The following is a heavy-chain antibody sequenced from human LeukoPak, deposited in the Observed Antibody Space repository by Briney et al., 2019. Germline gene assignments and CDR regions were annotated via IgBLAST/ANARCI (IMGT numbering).Heavy chain of an antibody. J-gene: IGHJ1*01. CDR3: AIDPAWGAIVY. V-gene: IGHV3-7*01. CDR2: MNEVVGGT. CDR1: GFSIGSSW. D-gene: IGHD3-16*02. Sequence: PGGSLRLSCAVSGFSIGSSWMCWVRQTPGKGLEWVADMNEVVGGTYYVESVKGRFTVSRDNAQNSVYMQMSSLRVEDTGVYYCAIDPAWGAIVYWGQGTLVTVSS.